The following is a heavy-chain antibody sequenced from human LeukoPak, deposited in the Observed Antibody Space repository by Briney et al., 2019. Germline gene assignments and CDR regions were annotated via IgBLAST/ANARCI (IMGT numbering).Heavy chain of an antibody. CDR1: GYTFIGNY. CDR3: AIHWGAGWYFDL. J-gene: IGHJ2*01. Sequence: GASVKVSCKASGYTFIGNYIHWVRQAPGQGLEWMGWIDPSSGGTNYAQKFQGRVTMTRDTSISTAYMELSRLTPDDTAVYYCAIHWGAGWYFDLWGRGTLVSVSS. D-gene: IGHD7-27*01. V-gene: IGHV1-2*02. CDR2: IDPSSGGT.